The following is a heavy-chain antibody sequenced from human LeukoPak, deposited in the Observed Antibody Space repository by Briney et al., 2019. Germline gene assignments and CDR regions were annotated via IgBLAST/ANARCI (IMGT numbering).Heavy chain of an antibody. J-gene: IGHJ4*02. D-gene: IGHD5-18*01. V-gene: IGHV3-23*01. CDR1: GFTFSYNG. CDR2: ISGSGGGT. Sequence: PGGTLRLSCTASGFTFSYNGMTWVRQAPGKGLEWVSTISGSGGGTYYADSVKGRFTISRDNSKNTLYLQMGSLRAEDMAVYYCARGSGLYTAMASWGQGTLVTVSS. CDR3: ARGSGLYTAMAS.